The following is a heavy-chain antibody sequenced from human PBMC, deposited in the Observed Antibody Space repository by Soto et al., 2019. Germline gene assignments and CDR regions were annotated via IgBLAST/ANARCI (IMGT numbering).Heavy chain of an antibody. V-gene: IGHV1-3*01. CDR2: INAGNGNT. J-gene: IGHJ4*02. CDR3: AIGEKYSSSPETIFDY. CDR1: GYTFTSYA. D-gene: IGHD6-6*01. Sequence: GPSVKVSCKASGYTFTSYAMHWVRQAPGQRLEWMGWINAGNGNTKYSQKFQGRVTITADESTSTAYMELSSLRSEDTAVYYCAIGEKYSSSPETIFDYWGQGTLVTVSS.